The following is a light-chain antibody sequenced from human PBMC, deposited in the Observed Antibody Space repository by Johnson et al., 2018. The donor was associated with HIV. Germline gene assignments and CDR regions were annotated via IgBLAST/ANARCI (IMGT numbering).Light chain of an antibody. Sequence: VLTQPPSVSVSPGQTASITCSGDKLGDKYACWYQQKPGQSPVLVIYQDNKRPSGIPDRFSGSKSGATATLGITGLQTGDEADYYCGTWDGSGGVFGTGTKVTVL. CDR2: QDN. CDR1: KLGDKY. CDR3: GTWDGSGGV. V-gene: IGLV3-1*01. J-gene: IGLJ1*01.